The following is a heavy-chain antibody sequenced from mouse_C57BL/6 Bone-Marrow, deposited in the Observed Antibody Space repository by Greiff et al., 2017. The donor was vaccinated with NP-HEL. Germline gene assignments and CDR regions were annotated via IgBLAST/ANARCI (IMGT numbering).Heavy chain of an antibody. V-gene: IGHV5-4*01. CDR3: ARDEEGDFDY. J-gene: IGHJ2*01. CDR2: ISDGGSYT. CDR1: GFTFSSYA. Sequence: EVQLVESGGGLVKPGGSLKLSCAASGFTFSSYAMSWVRQTPEKRLEWVATISDGGSYTYYPDNVKGRFTISRDNAKNNLYLQMSHLKSEDTAMYYCARDEEGDFDYWGQGTTLTVSS.